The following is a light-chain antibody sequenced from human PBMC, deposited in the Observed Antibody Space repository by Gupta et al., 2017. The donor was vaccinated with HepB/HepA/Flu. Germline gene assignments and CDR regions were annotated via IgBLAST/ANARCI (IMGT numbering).Light chain of an antibody. CDR3: QAWDSSTVV. CDR2: QDS. J-gene: IGLJ2*01. CDR1: KLGDKY. Sequence: YELTQPPSVSVSPGQTASITCSGDKLGDKYACWYQQKPGQSPVLVIYQDSKRPSGIPERFSGSNSGNTATLTISGTQAMDEADYYCQAWDSSTVVFGGGTKLTVL. V-gene: IGLV3-1*01.